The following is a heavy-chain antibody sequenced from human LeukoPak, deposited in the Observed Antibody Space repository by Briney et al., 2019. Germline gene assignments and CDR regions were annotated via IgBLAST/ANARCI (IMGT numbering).Heavy chain of an antibody. CDR2: INTNTGNP. D-gene: IGHD3-10*01. CDR1: GYTFTSYA. V-gene: IGHV7-4-1*02. J-gene: IGHJ4*02. Sequence: ASVKVSCKASGYTFTSYAMNWVRQAPGHGLEWMGWINTNTGNPTYAQGFTGRFVFSLDTSVSTAYLQISSLKAEDTAVYYCARDKRRITMVRGELDYWGQGTLVTVSS. CDR3: ARDKRRITMVRGELDY.